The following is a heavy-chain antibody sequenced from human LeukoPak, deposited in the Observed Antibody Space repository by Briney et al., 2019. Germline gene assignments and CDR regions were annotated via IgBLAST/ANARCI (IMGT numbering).Heavy chain of an antibody. J-gene: IGHJ4*02. CDR3: GRIAAAGTERYFDY. D-gene: IGHD6-13*01. V-gene: IGHV4-39*07. CDR1: GGSISSYY. Sequence: PSETLSLTCTVSGGSISSYYWGWIRQPPGKGLEWIGSIYYSGSTYYNPSLKSRVTISVDTSKNQFSLKLSSVTAADTAVYYCGRIAAAGTERYFDYWGQGTLVTVSA. CDR2: IYYSGST.